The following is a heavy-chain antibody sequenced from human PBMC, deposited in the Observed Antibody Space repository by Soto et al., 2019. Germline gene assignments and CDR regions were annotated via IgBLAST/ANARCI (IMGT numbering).Heavy chain of an antibody. D-gene: IGHD3-22*01. CDR3: ARGSGYYYLDDY. CDR1: GYTFTSYA. J-gene: IGHJ4*02. V-gene: IGHV1-3*01. CDR2: INAGNGNT. Sequence: ASVKVSCKASGYTFTSYAMHWGRPAPGQRLEWMGWINAGNGNTKYSQKFQGRVTITRDTSASTAYMELSSLKSEDTAVYYCARGSGYYYLDDYWGQGTLVTVSS.